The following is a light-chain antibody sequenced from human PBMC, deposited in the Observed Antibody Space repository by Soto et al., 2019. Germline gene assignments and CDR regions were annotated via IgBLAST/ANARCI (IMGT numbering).Light chain of an antibody. CDR2: DIS. CDR3: FLTYSGSRV. CDR1: TGAVTSGHY. Sequence: AVVTQEPSLTVSPGGTVTLTCGSSTGAVTSGHYPYWFQQKPGQAPRTLIYDISKKHSWTPARFSGSLLGGKAALTLSGAQPEDEADYYCFLTYSGSRVFGGGTKLTVL. V-gene: IGLV7-46*01. J-gene: IGLJ2*01.